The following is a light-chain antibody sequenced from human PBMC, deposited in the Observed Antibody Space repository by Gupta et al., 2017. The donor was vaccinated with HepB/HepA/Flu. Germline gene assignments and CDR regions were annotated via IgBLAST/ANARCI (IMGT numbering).Light chain of an antibody. J-gene: IGKJ4*01. V-gene: IGKV3-20*01. CDR1: QSVSSSY. CDR2: GAS. Sequence: IVLTQSPGTLSLSLGERATLSCRASQSVSSSYLAWYQQKPGKAPRLLIYGASSRATGIPDRFSGSESGTDFTLTVSRLEPEDFAVYYCQQYGSSPLTFGGGTKVEIK. CDR3: QQYGSSPLT.